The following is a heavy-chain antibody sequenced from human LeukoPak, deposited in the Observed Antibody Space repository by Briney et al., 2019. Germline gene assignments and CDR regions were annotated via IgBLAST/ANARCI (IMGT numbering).Heavy chain of an antibody. J-gene: IGHJ4*02. CDR2: ISYDGSNK. Sequence: GRSLRLSCAASGFTFSSYAMHWVRQAPGKGLEWVAVISYDGSNKYYADSVKGRFTISRDSSKNTLYLQMNSLRAEDTAVYYCAREGITMIVETYYFDYWGQGTLVTVSS. V-gene: IGHV3-30-3*01. D-gene: IGHD3-22*01. CDR1: GFTFSSYA. CDR3: AREGITMIVETYYFDY.